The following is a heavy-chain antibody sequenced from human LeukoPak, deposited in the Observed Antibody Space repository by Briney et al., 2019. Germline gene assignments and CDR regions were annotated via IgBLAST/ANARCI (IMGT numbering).Heavy chain of an antibody. CDR3: ARTTEGYAGGPGYSYYYYMDV. J-gene: IGHJ6*03. CDR2: IYYSGGT. CDR1: GASISSSSYY. V-gene: IGHV4-39*07. D-gene: IGHD5-12*01. Sequence: SETLSLTCTVSGASISSSSYYWGWIRQPPGKGLEWVGSIYYSGGTYYNPSLKSRVTISVDTSKNQFSLKLRSVTAADTAVYYCARTTEGYAGGPGYSYYYYMDVWGKGTTVTISS.